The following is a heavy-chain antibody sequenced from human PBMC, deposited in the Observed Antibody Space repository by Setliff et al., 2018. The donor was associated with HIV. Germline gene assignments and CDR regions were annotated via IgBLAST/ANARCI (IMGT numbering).Heavy chain of an antibody. J-gene: IGHJ4*02. D-gene: IGHD3-22*01. CDR1: GFTFSSYG. CDR3: AKDSEEAYYYDSSGYRLAY. Sequence: PGGSLRLSCAASGFTFSSYGMHWVRQAPGKGLEWVAFIRYDGSNKYYADSVKGRFTISRDNSKNTLYLQMNSLRAEDTAVYYCAKDSEEAYYYDSSGYRLAYWGQGTLVTVS. V-gene: IGHV3-30*02. CDR2: IRYDGSNK.